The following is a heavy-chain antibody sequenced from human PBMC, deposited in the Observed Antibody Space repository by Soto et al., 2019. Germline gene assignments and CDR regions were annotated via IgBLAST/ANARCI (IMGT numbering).Heavy chain of an antibody. CDR1: GRSMSGYY. J-gene: IGHJ4*02. D-gene: IGHD2-15*01. CDR3: AKAVVVVAPEAEKFDY. V-gene: IGHV4-4*07. Sequence: PSETLSLTCTVSGRSMSGYYWSWIRQPAGERLEWIGRIYTSGTTDFNPSLKGRVTMSVDTSKNQFSLKLTSVTAADTAVYYCAKAVVVVAPEAEKFDYWGQGTLVTVSS. CDR2: IYTSGTT.